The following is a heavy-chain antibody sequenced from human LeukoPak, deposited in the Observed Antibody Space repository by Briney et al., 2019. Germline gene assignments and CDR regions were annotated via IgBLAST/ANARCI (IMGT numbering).Heavy chain of an antibody. Sequence: GGSLRLSCAASGFTFNTYTMNWVRQAPGKGLEWVSSISSGTSYIYYADSVKGRFTISRDNSKNTLYLQLNSLRAEDTAVYYCVKDQREAYGSGWSRDFDYWGQGTLVTVSS. CDR3: VKDQREAYGSGWSRDFDY. J-gene: IGHJ4*02. V-gene: IGHV3-21*01. D-gene: IGHD6-19*01. CDR2: ISSGTSYI. CDR1: GFTFNTYT.